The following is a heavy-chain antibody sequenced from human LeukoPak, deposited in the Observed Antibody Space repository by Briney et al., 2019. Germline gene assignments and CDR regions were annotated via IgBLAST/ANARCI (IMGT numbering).Heavy chain of an antibody. CDR1: GFTFNNYA. D-gene: IGHD3-22*01. V-gene: IGHV3-23*01. CDR2: ISGSGGST. Sequence: GGSLRLSCAASGFTFNNYAMNWVRQAPGKGLEWVSAISGSGGSTYYADSVKGRFTISRDNSKNTLYLQMNSLRAEDTAVYYCAKEDYYDSSGYYWGQGTLVTVSS. J-gene: IGHJ4*02. CDR3: AKEDYYDSSGYY.